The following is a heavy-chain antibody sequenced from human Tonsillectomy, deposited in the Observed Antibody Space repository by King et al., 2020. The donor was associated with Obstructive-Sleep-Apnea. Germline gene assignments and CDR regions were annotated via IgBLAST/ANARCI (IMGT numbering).Heavy chain of an antibody. CDR1: GFTFSSYS. D-gene: IGHD6-19*01. CDR2: ISSSSSYI. J-gene: IGHJ5*02. Sequence: EQLVQSGGGLVKPGGSLRLSCAASGFTFSSYSMNWVRQAPGKGLELVSSISSSSSYIYYADSVKGRFTISRDNAKNSLYLQMNSLRAEDTAVYYCARGGYRGIAVAGTFWFDPWGQGTLVTVSS. CDR3: ARGGYRGIAVAGTFWFDP. V-gene: IGHV3-21*01.